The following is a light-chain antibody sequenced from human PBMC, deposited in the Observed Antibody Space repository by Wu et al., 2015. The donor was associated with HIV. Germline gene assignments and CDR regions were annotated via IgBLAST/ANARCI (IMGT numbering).Light chain of an antibody. CDR2: GAS. V-gene: IGKV3-20*01. CDR1: QSISNNY. J-gene: IGKJ5*01. CDR3: QQYGSSPIT. Sequence: EIVLTQSPGTLSLSPGERATLSCRASQSISNNYLAWYQQKPGQAPRVLIYGASSRATGIPDRFSGGGSGTDFSLTISRLEPEDFAVYYCQQYGSSPITFGQGTRLEIK.